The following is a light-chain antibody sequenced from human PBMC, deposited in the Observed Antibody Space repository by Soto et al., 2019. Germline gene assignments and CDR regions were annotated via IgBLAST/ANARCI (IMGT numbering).Light chain of an antibody. CDR3: QQYNNWLTWT. CDR1: QSVSNN. V-gene: IGKV3-15*01. Sequence: ETVLTQSPGTLSLSPGERATLSCGASQSVSNNYLAWYQQKPGQAPRLLIYGASTRATGIPARFSGSGSGTEFTLTISSLQSEDFAVYYCQQYNNWLTWTFGQGTKVDIK. J-gene: IGKJ1*01. CDR2: GAS.